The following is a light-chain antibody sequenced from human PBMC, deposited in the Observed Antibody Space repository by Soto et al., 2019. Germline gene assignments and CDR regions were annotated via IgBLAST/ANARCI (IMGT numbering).Light chain of an antibody. Sequence: EIGVSQSASTLSLSTGERATLSCRASQSVSSSYLAWYQQKPGQAPRLLIYGASSRATGIPDRFSGSGSGTDFTLTISRLEPEDFAVYYCQQYGSSPWTFGQGTKVDIK. CDR2: GAS. J-gene: IGKJ1*01. CDR3: QQYGSSPWT. V-gene: IGKV3-20*01. CDR1: QSVSSSY.